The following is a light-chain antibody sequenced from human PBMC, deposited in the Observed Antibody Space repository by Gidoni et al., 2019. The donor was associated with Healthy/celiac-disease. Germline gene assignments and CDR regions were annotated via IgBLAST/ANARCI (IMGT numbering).Light chain of an antibody. CDR3: QSYDSSLSGDYV. J-gene: IGLJ1*01. CDR1: SSNIGACYD. CDR2: GNS. Sequence: QSVLTQPPSVSGAPGQRYPISCTGSSSNIGACYDVHWYQQLPGTAPKLLIYGNSNRPSGVPDRFSGSKSGTSASLAITGLQAEDEADYYCQSYDSSLSGDYVFGTGTKVTVL. V-gene: IGLV1-40*01.